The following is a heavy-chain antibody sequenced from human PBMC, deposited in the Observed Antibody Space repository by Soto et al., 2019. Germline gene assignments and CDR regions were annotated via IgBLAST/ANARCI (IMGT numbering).Heavy chain of an antibody. D-gene: IGHD3-3*01. CDR2: TYYSGST. J-gene: IGHJ5*02. CDR3: ARVPFYYDFWSGYYKSGGWVDP. V-gene: IGHV4-31*03. CDR1: SGCSIRGGSY. Sequence: SATISLACPVCSGCSIRGGSYWSWIRSHPGEGLELIGYTYYSGSTYYNPSLKSRVTISVDTSKNQFSLKLSSVTAADTAVYYCARVPFYYDFWSGYYKSGGWVDPWGQGSPVTVP.